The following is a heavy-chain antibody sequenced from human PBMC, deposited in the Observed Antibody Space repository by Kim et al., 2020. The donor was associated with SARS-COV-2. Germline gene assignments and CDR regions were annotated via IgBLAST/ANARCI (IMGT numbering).Heavy chain of an antibody. D-gene: IGHD6-13*01. CDR3: ARDVSIAAAGTRFNWFDP. Sequence: SETLSLTCTVSGGSISSYYWSWIRQPPGKGLEWIGYIYYSGSTNYNPSLKSRVTISVDTSKNQFSLKLSSVTAADTAVYYCARDVSIAAAGTRFNWFDPWGQVTLVTVSS. CDR1: GGSISSYY. CDR2: IYYSGST. V-gene: IGHV4-59*01. J-gene: IGHJ5*02.